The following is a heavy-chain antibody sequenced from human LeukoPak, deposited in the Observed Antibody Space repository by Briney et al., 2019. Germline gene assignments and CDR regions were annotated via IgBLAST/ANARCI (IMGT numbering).Heavy chain of an antibody. CDR1: GFTFSSYW. CDR3: ARLIRYGGNSYFDY. V-gene: IGHV3-7*01. Sequence: GGSLRLSCAATGFTFSSYWMSWVRQAPGKGLEWVANIKQDGSEKYYVDSVKGRFTISRDNAKNSLYLQMNSLRAEDTAVYYCARLIRYGGNSYFDYWGQGTLVTVSS. D-gene: IGHD4-23*01. J-gene: IGHJ4*02. CDR2: IKQDGSEK.